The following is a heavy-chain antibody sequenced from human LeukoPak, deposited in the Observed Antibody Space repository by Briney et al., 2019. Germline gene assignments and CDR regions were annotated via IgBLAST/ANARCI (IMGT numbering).Heavy chain of an antibody. J-gene: IGHJ4*02. Sequence: PGGSLRLSCAASGFTFSSYAMHWVRQAPGKGLEWVAVISYDGSNKYYADSVKGRFTISRDNSKNTLYLQMNSLRAEDTAVYYCARGRHVDSLDYWGQGTLVTVSS. V-gene: IGHV3-30-3*01. D-gene: IGHD3-22*01. CDR2: ISYDGSNK. CDR3: ARGRHVDSLDY. CDR1: GFTFSSYA.